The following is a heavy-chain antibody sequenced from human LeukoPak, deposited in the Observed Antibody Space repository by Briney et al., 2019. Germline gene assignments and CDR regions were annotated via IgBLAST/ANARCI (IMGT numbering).Heavy chain of an antibody. CDR3: ATVAIRAEFHFDH. Sequence: KPSETLSLTCGASGGSFSTFYWNWLRQHPGKGLEWIGEINHNGNTNYNPSLKGRVTLSVDKSKNPFSLKLRSVTAADTALYYCATVAIRAEFHFDHWGQGRLVTVSS. CDR2: INHNGNT. D-gene: IGHD3-10*01. CDR1: GGSFSTFY. V-gene: IGHV4-34*01. J-gene: IGHJ4*02.